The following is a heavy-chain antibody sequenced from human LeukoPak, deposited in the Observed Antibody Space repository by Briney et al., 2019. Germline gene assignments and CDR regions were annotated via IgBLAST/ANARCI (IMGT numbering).Heavy chain of an antibody. Sequence: GRSLTLSCAASGLTFSSYGMHWVLQAPGKGLEWVSAISGSGGITYYADSVKGRFTICRDNSKNTLYLQMNSLRAEDTAVYYCAKRIAAPGPYFDYWGQGTLVTVSS. CDR3: AKRIAAPGPYFDY. CDR2: ISGSGGIT. CDR1: GLTFSSYG. D-gene: IGHD6-13*01. V-gene: IGHV3-23*01. J-gene: IGHJ4*02.